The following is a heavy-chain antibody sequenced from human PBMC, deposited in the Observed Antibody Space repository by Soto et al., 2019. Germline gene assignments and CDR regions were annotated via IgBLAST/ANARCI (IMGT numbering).Heavy chain of an antibody. J-gene: IGHJ6*02. CDR3: ARHIYCSGGSCYAAAEDYYYYGMDV. V-gene: IGHV4-39*01. CDR2: IYYTGST. Sequence: SETLSLTCTVSRGSISSSSYYWGWIRQSPGRGLEYIGSIYYTGSTYYNPSLKSRVTISIDTSKKQFSLKLSSVTAADTAVYYCARHIYCSGGSCYAAAEDYYYYGMDVWGQGTTVTVSS. D-gene: IGHD2-15*01. CDR1: RGSISSSSYY.